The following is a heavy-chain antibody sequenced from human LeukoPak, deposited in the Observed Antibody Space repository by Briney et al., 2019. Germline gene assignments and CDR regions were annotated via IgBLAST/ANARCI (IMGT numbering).Heavy chain of an antibody. CDR1: GFTFSSYG. CDR3: AKDGLATVNLYFQH. J-gene: IGHJ1*01. Sequence: PGGSLRLSCAASGFTFSSYGMHWVRQAPGKGLEWVAVISYDGGNKYYADSVKGRFTISRDNSKNTLYLQMNSLRAEDTAVYYCAKDGLATVNLYFQHWGQGTLVTVSS. D-gene: IGHD4-17*01. V-gene: IGHV3-30*18. CDR2: ISYDGGNK.